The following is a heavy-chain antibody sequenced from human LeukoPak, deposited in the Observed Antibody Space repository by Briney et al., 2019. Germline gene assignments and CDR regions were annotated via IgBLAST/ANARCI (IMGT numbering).Heavy chain of an antibody. J-gene: IGHJ1*01. D-gene: IGHD4-17*01. Sequence: ASVTVSCKASGGTFSSYAISWVRQAPGQGLEWMGGIIPIFGTANYAQKFQGRVTITADESTSTAYMELSSLRSEDTAVYYCASRDYGDYVDDDAEYFQHWGQGTLVTVSS. CDR2: IIPIFGTA. CDR1: GGTFSSYA. V-gene: IGHV1-69*01. CDR3: ASRDYGDYVDDDAEYFQH.